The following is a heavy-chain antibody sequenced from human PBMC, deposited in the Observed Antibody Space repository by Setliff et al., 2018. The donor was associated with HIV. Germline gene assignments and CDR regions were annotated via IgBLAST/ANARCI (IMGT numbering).Heavy chain of an antibody. CDR3: ARPFDWGSSHPLGY. V-gene: IGHV4-39*01. CDR1: GGSSSSSSFY. J-gene: IGHJ4*02. D-gene: IGHD3-9*01. CDR2: IDYSGNT. Sequence: ETLSLTCTVSGGSSSSSSFYWGWIRQPPGKGLEWIGSIDYSGNTYYNPSLKSRVTISVDTSKNQFSLKLSSVTAADPAVYYCARPFDWGSSHPLGYWSQGTLVTVSS.